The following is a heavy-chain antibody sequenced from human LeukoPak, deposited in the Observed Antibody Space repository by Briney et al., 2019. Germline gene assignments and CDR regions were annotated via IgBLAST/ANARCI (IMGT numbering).Heavy chain of an antibody. Sequence: GGSLRLSCAASGFTFINYAMHWVRQAPGKGLEWVAVTSYDGSNKDYADSVKGRFTISRDNSKNTLYLQMNSLRAEDTAVYYCARALSGSYYNAFDIWGQGTMVTVSS. V-gene: IGHV3-30-3*01. CDR1: GFTFINYA. CDR3: ARALSGSYYNAFDI. CDR2: TSYDGSNK. D-gene: IGHD1-26*01. J-gene: IGHJ3*02.